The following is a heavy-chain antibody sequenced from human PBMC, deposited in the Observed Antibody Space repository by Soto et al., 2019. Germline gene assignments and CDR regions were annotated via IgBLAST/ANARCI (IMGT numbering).Heavy chain of an antibody. J-gene: IGHJ4*02. V-gene: IGHV4-31*03. CDR1: GGSITSGGHY. D-gene: IGHD3-10*02. CDR2: IYSSGNM. CDR3: TRVDHRAYFCVLSDF. Sequence: SETLSLTCTVSGGSITSGGHYWGWIRQYPGKGLEWIGHIYSSGNMYFDNTSLKSRVTISEDTTRNQYLLSMSFLTAADAVVYYCTRVDHRAYFCVLSDFWGQGILVTVSS.